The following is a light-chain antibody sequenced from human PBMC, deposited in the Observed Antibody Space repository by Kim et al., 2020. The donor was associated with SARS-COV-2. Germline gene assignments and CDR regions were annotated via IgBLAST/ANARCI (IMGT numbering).Light chain of an antibody. V-gene: IGLV3-19*01. CDR1: SLRSYY. CDR3: NSRDSSGNHRVV. J-gene: IGLJ2*01. CDR2: GKN. Sequence: SSELTQDPAVSVALGQTVRITCQGDSLRSYYASWYQQKPGQAPVLVIYGKNNRPSGIPDRFSGSSSGNTASLTITGAQAEDEADYYCNSRDSSGNHRVVFGGGNQLTVL.